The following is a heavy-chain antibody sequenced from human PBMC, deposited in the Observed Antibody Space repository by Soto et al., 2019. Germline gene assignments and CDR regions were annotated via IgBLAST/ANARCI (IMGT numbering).Heavy chain of an antibody. CDR1: GGSISSGGYS. CDR3: AREGPDTDYGMDV. J-gene: IGHJ6*02. V-gene: IGHV4-30-2*01. CDR2: IYHSGST. Sequence: QLQLQESGSGLVKPSQTLSLTCAVSGGSISSGGYSWSWIRQPAGKGLEWIGYIYHSGSTYYNPSLKSRVSISIDRSKNQFSLKLNSVTAADTAVYYCAREGPDTDYGMDVLGQGTTVTVSS. D-gene: IGHD5-18*01.